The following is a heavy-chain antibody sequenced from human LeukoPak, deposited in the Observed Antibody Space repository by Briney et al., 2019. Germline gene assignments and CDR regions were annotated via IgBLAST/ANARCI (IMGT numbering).Heavy chain of an antibody. CDR3: AADGSDYCSSTSCRPTAVAG. Sequence: ASVKVSCKASGFTFTSSAVQWVRQARGQRLERIGWIVVGSGDTNYAQKFQERVTITRDMSTSTAYMELSSLRSEDTAVYYCAADGSDYCSSTSCRPTAVAGWGQGTLVTVSS. CDR1: GFTFTSSA. D-gene: IGHD2-2*01. J-gene: IGHJ4*02. V-gene: IGHV1-58*01. CDR2: IVVGSGDT.